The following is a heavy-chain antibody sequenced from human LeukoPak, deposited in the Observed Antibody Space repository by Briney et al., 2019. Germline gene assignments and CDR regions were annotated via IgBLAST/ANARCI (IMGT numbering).Heavy chain of an antibody. CDR2: IYHSGST. Sequence: SETLSLTCTVSGGLISSGSYYWSWIRQPAGKGLEWIGYIYHSGSTYYNPSLKSRVTISVDRSKNQFSLKLSSVTAADTAVYYCARERPYFDYWGQGTLVTVSS. CDR3: ARERPYFDY. J-gene: IGHJ4*02. CDR1: GGLISSGSYY. V-gene: IGHV4-30-2*01. D-gene: IGHD6-6*01.